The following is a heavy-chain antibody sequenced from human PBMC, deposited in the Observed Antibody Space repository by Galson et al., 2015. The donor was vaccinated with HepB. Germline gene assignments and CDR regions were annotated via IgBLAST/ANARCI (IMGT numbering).Heavy chain of an antibody. V-gene: IGHV3-21*01. Sequence: SLRLSCAASGFTFSSYSMNWVRQAPGKGLEWVSSISSSSSYIYYADSVKGRFTISRDNDKNSLYLQMNSLRAEDTAVYYCARRGPTVTKVRADYYDGMDVWDQVTTVTVSS. J-gene: IGHJ6*02. CDR3: ARRGPTVTKVRADYYDGMDV. CDR2: ISSSSSYI. CDR1: GFTFSSYS. D-gene: IGHD4-17*01.